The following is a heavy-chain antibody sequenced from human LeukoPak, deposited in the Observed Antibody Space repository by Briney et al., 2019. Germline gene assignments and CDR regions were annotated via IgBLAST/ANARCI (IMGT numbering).Heavy chain of an antibody. D-gene: IGHD6-6*01. CDR3: ARCLLSSGWFDP. Sequence: SAKVSCKASGGTFSSYAISWVRQAPGQGLEWMGRIIPIFGTANYAQKFQGRVTITTDESTSTAYMELSSLRSEDTAVYYCARCLLSSGWFDPWGQGTLVTVSS. CDR1: GGTFSSYA. V-gene: IGHV1-69*05. CDR2: IIPIFGTA. J-gene: IGHJ5*02.